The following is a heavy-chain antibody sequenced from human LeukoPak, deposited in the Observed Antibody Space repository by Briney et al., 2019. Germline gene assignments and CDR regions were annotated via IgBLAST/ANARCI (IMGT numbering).Heavy chain of an antibody. Sequence: PGGSLRLSCAASGFTFSSYAMSWVRRAPGKGLEWVSAISGSGGSTYYADSVKGRFTISRNNSKNTLYLQMNSLRAEDTAVFYCAKDTYSAKISLWGDWGQGTLVTVSS. CDR3: AKDTYSAKISLWGD. CDR2: ISGSGGST. J-gene: IGHJ4*02. V-gene: IGHV3-23*01. D-gene: IGHD3-16*01. CDR1: GFTFSSYA.